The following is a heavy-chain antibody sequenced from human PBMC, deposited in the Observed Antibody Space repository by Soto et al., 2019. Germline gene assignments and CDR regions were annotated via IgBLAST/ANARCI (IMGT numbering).Heavy chain of an antibody. V-gene: IGHV6-1*01. J-gene: IGHJ4*02. CDR3: ARLGTPDYIMRGHFDS. CDR1: GDSVSSNSAA. D-gene: IGHD4-4*01. Sequence: SQTLSLTCAISGDSVSSNSAAWNWIRQSPSSGLEWLGRTYYRSKWYNDYAVSVKSRITINPDTSKNQFSLQLNSVTPADTAVYYCARLGTPDYIMRGHFDSWGQGTLVTVSS. CDR2: TYYRSKWYN.